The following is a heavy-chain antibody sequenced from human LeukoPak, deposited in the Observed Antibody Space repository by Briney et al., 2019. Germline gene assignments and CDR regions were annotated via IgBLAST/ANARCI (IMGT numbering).Heavy chain of an antibody. Sequence: GGSLRLSCAASGFTFSNYGMHWVRQAPGKGLEWVAIIWHDGSDKYYADSVKGRFTISRDNSKNTLYLQMNSLRAEDTAAYFCTRQSENFSLDSWGQGTLVTVSS. CDR1: GFTFSNYG. J-gene: IGHJ4*02. D-gene: IGHD3-3*01. CDR3: TRQSENFSLDS. V-gene: IGHV3-33*01. CDR2: IWHDGSDK.